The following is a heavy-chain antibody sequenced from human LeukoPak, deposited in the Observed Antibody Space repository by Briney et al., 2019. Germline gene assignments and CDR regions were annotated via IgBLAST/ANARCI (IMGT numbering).Heavy chain of an antibody. CDR3: ARVPRDDYSNLHDY. Sequence: ASVKVSCKASGYTFTSYDINWVRQATGQGLEWMGWMNPNSGNTGYAQKFQGGVTMTRSTSITTAYMELSSLRSEDTAVYYCARVPRDDYSNLHDYWGQGTLVTVSS. D-gene: IGHD4-11*01. CDR1: GYTFTSYD. J-gene: IGHJ4*02. CDR2: MNPNSGNT. V-gene: IGHV1-8*01.